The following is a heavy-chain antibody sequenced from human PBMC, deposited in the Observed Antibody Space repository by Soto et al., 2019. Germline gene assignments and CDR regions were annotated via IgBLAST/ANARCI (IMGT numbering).Heavy chain of an antibody. CDR2: IYSGGST. Sequence: GGSLRLSCAASGFTVSSNYMSWVRQAPGKGLEWVSVIYSGGSTYYADSVKGRFTISRDNSKNTLYLQMNSLRAEDTAVYYCARDLVIAARSGDYYYYGMDVWGQGTTVTVSS. CDR1: GFTVSSNY. CDR3: ARDLVIAARSGDYYYYGMDV. V-gene: IGHV3-53*01. D-gene: IGHD6-6*01. J-gene: IGHJ6*02.